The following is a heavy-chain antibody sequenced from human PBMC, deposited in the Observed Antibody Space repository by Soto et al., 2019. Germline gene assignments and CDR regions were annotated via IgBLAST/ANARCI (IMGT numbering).Heavy chain of an antibody. V-gene: IGHV3-30*18. CDR1: GFTFSNYG. D-gene: IGHD3-16*01. Sequence: GGSLRLSCAASGFTFSNYGMHWVRQAPGKGLEWVAVISYEGSKKQYADSVKGRFTISRDNSKNTLYLQMNSLRAEDTAVYFCAKSIRGTDSFDIWGQGTMVTVSS. J-gene: IGHJ3*02. CDR2: ISYEGSKK. CDR3: AKSIRGTDSFDI.